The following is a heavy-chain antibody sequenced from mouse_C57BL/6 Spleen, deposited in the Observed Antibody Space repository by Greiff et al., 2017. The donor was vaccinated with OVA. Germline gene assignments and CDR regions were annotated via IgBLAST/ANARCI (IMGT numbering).Heavy chain of an antibody. CDR1: GFTFSDYG. Sequence: EVHLVESGGGLVKPGGSLKLSCAASGFTFSDYGMHWVRQAPEKGLEWVAYISSGSSTIYYADTVKGRFTISRDNAKNTLFLQMTSLRSEDTAMYYCARDYGSSYGAMDYWGQGTSVTVSS. V-gene: IGHV5-17*01. CDR2: ISSGSSTI. D-gene: IGHD1-1*01. CDR3: ARDYGSSYGAMDY. J-gene: IGHJ4*01.